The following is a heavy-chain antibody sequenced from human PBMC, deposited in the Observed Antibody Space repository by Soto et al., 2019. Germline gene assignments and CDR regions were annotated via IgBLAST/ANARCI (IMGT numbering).Heavy chain of an antibody. J-gene: IGHJ4*02. CDR2: INAGNGNT. CDR1: GYSFTSYT. CDR3: ARESILDY. Sequence: ASVKVSCKVSGYSFTSYTIHWVRQAPGQRLEWMGWINAGNGNTKYSQKFQGRVTLTRDTSATTAYMELSSLRSEDTAVYYCARESILDYWGQGTLVTVSS. V-gene: IGHV1-3*01.